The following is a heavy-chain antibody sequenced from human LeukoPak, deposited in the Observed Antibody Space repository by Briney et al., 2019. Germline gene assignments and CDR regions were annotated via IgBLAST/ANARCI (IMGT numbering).Heavy chain of an antibody. Sequence: GGSLRLSCAASGFTFSSYGMHWVRQAPGKGLEWVEVIWYDGSNKYYADSVKGRFTISRDNSKNTLYLQMNSLRAEDTAVYYCARDRRSLAVAGAFDYWGQGTLVTVSS. J-gene: IGHJ4*02. CDR3: ARDRRSLAVAGAFDY. CDR2: IWYDGSNK. V-gene: IGHV3-33*01. D-gene: IGHD6-19*01. CDR1: GFTFSSYG.